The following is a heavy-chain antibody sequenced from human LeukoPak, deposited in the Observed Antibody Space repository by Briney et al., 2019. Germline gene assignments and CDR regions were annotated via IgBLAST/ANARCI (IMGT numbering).Heavy chain of an antibody. CDR1: GYTFIDDY. D-gene: IGHD3-16*01. V-gene: IGHV1-2*02. CDR2: INPDSGFT. Sequence: ASVKVSCKASGYTFIDDYMHWVRQAPGQGLEWMGWINPDSGFTHYAQKFQGRVIMTRGTSNSTAYREVERLRYHDTAMYYYGATSEAYTSAWHFWGQGTLVTVSS. CDR3: GATSEAYTSAWHF. J-gene: IGHJ4*02.